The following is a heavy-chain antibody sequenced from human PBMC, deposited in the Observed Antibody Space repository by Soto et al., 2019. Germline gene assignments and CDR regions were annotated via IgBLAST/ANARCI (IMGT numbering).Heavy chain of an antibody. CDR2: IWYDGSNK. D-gene: IGHD2-15*01. CDR3: ARDSVDQYCSGGSCYGGWFDP. CDR1: GFTFSSYG. V-gene: IGHV3-33*01. Sequence: GGSLRLSCAASGFTFSSYGMHWVRQAPGKGLEWVAVIWYDGSNKYYADSVKGRFTISRDNSKNTLYLQMNSLRAEDTAVYYCARDSVDQYCSGGSCYGGWFDPWGQGTLVTVSS. J-gene: IGHJ5*02.